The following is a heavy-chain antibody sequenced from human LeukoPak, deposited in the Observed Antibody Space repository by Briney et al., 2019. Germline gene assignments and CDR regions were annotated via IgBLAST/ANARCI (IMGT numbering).Heavy chain of an antibody. V-gene: IGHV3-23*01. CDR1: GFTFRSYA. D-gene: IGHD1-26*01. CDR3: ARGGSYLDY. J-gene: IGHJ4*02. CDR2: ISGIGNST. Sequence: GGSLRLSCAASGFTFRSYAMTWVRQAPGKGLEWVSAISGIGNSTYYADSVKGPFTISRDNSKNTLYLQMNSLRAEDTAVYYCARGGSYLDYWGQGTLVTVSS.